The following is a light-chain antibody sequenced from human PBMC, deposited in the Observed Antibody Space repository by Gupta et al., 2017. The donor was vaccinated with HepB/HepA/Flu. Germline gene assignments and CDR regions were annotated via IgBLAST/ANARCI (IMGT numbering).Light chain of an antibody. J-gene: IGLJ3*02. CDR2: DVT. V-gene: IGLV2-11*01. Sequence: QSALTQPRSVSGSPGQSVTISCTPTSNYVATYNFVSWYQQPPSKVPKLMIYDVTKRPSGVPDRFSGSKSGSTASLTISGLQAEDEAEYYCCSYAGYNTWVFGGGTQVTVL. CDR1: SNYVATYNF. CDR3: CSYAGYNTWV.